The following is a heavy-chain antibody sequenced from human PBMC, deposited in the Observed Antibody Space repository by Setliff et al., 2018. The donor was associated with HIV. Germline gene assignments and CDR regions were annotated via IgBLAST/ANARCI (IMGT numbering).Heavy chain of an antibody. V-gene: IGHV1-18*01. CDR2: ISAYNGNT. Sequence: ASVKVSCKASGYTFTSYGISWVRRAPGQGLEWMGWISAYNGNTSYAQKFQGRVTMTRDTSTSTVYMELSSLRSEDTAVYYCARGVPVLRYFDWLSRLGYWGQGTLVTVSS. J-gene: IGHJ4*02. D-gene: IGHD3-9*01. CDR1: GYTFTSYG. CDR3: ARGVPVLRYFDWLSRLGY.